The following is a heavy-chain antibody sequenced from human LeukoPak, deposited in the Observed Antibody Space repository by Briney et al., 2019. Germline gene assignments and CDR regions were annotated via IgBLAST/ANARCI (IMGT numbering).Heavy chain of an antibody. CDR3: VRDVGRFYYDSTGEDY. CDR2: ISSASRTI. CDR1: GFTFSDYS. D-gene: IGHD3-22*01. V-gene: IGHV3-48*04. J-gene: IGHJ4*02. Sequence: GGSLRLSCAVSGFTFSDYSMNWVRQAPGKGLEWVSYISSASRTIKYADFVRGRFTVSRDNAKKSLHLQMNRLTTEDTAVYFCVRDVGRFYYDSTGEDYWGQGTLVTVS.